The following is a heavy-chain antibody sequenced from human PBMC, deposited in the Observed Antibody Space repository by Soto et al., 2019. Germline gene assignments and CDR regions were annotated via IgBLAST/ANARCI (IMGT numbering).Heavy chain of an antibody. CDR2: IYYSGST. D-gene: IGHD5-12*01. CDR1: GGSISSYY. J-gene: IGHJ4*02. Sequence: SETLSLTCTVSGGSISSYYWSWIRQPPGKGLEWIGYIYYSGSTNYNPSLKSRVTISVDTSKNQFSLKLSSVTAADTAVYYCARGRRDGYNYYRYYFDYWGQGTLVTVSS. CDR3: ARGRRDGYNYYRYYFDY. V-gene: IGHV4-59*01.